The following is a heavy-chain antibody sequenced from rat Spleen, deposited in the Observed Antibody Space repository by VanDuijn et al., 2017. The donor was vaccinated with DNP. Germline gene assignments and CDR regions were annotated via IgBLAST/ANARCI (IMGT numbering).Heavy chain of an antibody. D-gene: IGHD1-11*01. Sequence: QVQLKESGPGLVQPSQTLSLTCTVSGFSLTDYSVHWVRQPPGKGLEWMGRIRSGGSTDYNSALKSRLSISRDTSKSQVFLKMNSLQTEDTAIYFCTRGGYNYYAMDAWGQGTSVTVSS. CDR1: GFSLTDYS. CDR3: TRGGYNYYAMDA. CDR2: IRSGGST. V-gene: IGHV2-19*01. J-gene: IGHJ4*01.